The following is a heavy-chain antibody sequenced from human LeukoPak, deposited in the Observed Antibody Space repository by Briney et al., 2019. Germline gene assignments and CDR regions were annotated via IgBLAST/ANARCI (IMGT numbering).Heavy chain of an antibody. CDR1: GGSISSGDYY. CDR2: IYYSGST. D-gene: IGHD2-21*02. Sequence: PSQTLSLTCTVSGGSISSGDYYWSWIRQPPGKGLEWIGYIYYSGSTYYNPSLKSRVTISVDTSKNQFSLKLSSVTAADTAVYYCARANIVVVTALTGNFDLWGRGTLVTVSS. V-gene: IGHV4-30-4*01. CDR3: ARANIVVVTALTGNFDL. J-gene: IGHJ2*01.